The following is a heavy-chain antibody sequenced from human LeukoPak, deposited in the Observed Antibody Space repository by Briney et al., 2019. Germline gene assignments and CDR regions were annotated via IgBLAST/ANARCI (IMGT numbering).Heavy chain of an antibody. V-gene: IGHV4-4*02. J-gene: IGHJ4*02. Sequence: SGSLSLTCGVSGGSISNTNWWSWVRQPPGQGLEWIGEISLTGLTHYNPSLESRVTVSLDKSKNQLSLNLTSVTAADTAVYYCSRENGAFSPFGYWGQGTLVTVLS. CDR2: ISLTGLT. CDR1: GGSISNTNW. D-gene: IGHD2-8*01. CDR3: SRENGAFSPFGY.